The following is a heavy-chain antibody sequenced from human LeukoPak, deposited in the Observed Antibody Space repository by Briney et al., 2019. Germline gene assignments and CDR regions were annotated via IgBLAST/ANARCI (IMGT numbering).Heavy chain of an antibody. V-gene: IGHV5-51*01. CDR3: ARRPQLRSELDY. Sequence: GASLKISCKGSGYSFTTYWIGWVRQMPGKGLEWMGIIYPGDSDTRYSPSFQGQVTISADKSTNTAYLQWSSLKASDTAIYYCARRPQLRSELDYWGQGTLVTVSS. J-gene: IGHJ4*02. CDR2: IYPGDSDT. D-gene: IGHD1-7*01. CDR1: GYSFTTYW.